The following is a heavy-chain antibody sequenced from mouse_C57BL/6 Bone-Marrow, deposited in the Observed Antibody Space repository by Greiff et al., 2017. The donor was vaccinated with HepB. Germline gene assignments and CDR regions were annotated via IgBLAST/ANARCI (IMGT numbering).Heavy chain of an antibody. CDR3: ARYYGSSYDDY. CDR1: GYTFTSYW. Sequence: VQLQRSGAELVKPGASVKMSCKASGYTFTSYWITWVKQRPGQGLEWIGDIYPGSGSTNYNEKFKSKATLTVDTSSSTAYMQLSSLTSEDSAVYYCARYYGSSYDDYWGQGTTLTVSS. J-gene: IGHJ2*01. D-gene: IGHD1-1*01. CDR2: IYPGSGST. V-gene: IGHV1-55*01.